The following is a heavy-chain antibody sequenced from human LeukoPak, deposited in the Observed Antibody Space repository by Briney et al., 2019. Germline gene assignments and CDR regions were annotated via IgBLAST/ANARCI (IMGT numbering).Heavy chain of an antibody. Sequence: QPGGSLRLSCAASGFTFRSYGMHWVRQAPGKGLEWVAIVWYDGNNKYYADSVKGRFTVSRDNSKNTLDLQMNSLRTEDTAVYYCARWGRRAVPTISNMYDYGMDVWGQGTTVTVSS. J-gene: IGHJ6*02. V-gene: IGHV3-33*01. D-gene: IGHD1-26*01. CDR3: ARWGRRAVPTISNMYDYGMDV. CDR1: GFTFRSYG. CDR2: VWYDGNNK.